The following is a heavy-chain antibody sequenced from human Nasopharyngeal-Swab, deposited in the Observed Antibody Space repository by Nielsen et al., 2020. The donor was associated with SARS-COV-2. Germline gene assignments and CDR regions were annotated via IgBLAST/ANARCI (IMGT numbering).Heavy chain of an antibody. J-gene: IGHJ4*02. CDR3: VHCSGGSCYSGFDH. D-gene: IGHD2-15*01. V-gene: IGHV3-30*03. Sequence: GESLKISCAASGFTFSSSDMHWVRQAPGKGLELVAVVSHDGSNKYYADSVKGRFTISRDNSKNTLFLQMSSLRGEDTAVYYCVHCSGGSCYSGFDHWGQGTLVTVSS. CDR1: GFTFSSSD. CDR2: VSHDGSNK.